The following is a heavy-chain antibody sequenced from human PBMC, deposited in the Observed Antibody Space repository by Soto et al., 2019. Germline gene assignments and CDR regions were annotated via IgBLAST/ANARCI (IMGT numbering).Heavy chain of an antibody. Sequence: SVKVSCKASGGTFSSYTISWVRQAPGQGLEWMGRIIPILGIANYAQKFQGRVTITADKSTSTAYMELSSLRSEDTAVYYCARVEESDYDILTGYLPDYWGQGTLVTVSS. CDR2: IIPILGIA. J-gene: IGHJ4*02. CDR1: GGTFSSYT. V-gene: IGHV1-69*02. D-gene: IGHD3-9*01. CDR3: ARVEESDYDILTGYLPDY.